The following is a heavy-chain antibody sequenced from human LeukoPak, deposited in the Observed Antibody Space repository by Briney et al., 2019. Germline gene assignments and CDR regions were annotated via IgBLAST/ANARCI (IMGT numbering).Heavy chain of an antibody. Sequence: ASVKGSCKASGYTFTSYYMHWLRQAPGQGLEWMGWINPYSGDTNFAQKFQGRVTVTRDTSISTAYMELSRLKSDDTAVYYCARLVHSGVGEDDYWGQGTLVTVSS. CDR2: INPYSGDT. CDR3: ARLVHSGVGEDDY. CDR1: GYTFTSYY. J-gene: IGHJ4*02. D-gene: IGHD3-16*01. V-gene: IGHV1-2*02.